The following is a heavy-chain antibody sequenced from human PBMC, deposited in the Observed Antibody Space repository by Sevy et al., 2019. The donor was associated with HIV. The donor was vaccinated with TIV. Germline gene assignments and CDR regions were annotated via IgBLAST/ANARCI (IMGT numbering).Heavy chain of an antibody. Sequence: ASVKVSCKVSGSTFSGHHMHWVRQAPGQGLEWMGWINPQSGGTNYAHKFQGRVTVTRDTSISTVYMELSTLRSDDTAVYYGARHTSYYFDYWGQGTLVTVSS. V-gene: IGHV1-2*02. CDR2: INPQSGGT. J-gene: IGHJ4*02. CDR1: GSTFSGHH. CDR3: ARHTSYYFDY.